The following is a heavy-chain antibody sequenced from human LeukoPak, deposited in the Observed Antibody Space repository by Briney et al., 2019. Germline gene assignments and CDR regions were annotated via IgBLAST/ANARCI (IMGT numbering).Heavy chain of an antibody. CDR3: AGASAGSRRNRVAYYYYYYYMDD. J-gene: IGHJ6*03. V-gene: IGHV4-59*12. CDR1: GGSISSYY. Sequence: SETLSLTCTVSGGSISSYYWSWIRQPPGKGLEWIGYVYYSGSTYYNPSLKSRVTISVDTSKNQFSLKLSSVTAADTAVYYCAGASAGSRRNRVAYYYYYYYMDDWGKGTTVTVSS. D-gene: IGHD3-10*01. CDR2: VYYSGST.